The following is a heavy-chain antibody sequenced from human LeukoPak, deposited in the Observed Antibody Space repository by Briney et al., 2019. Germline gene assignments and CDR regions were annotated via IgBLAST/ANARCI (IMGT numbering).Heavy chain of an antibody. CDR1: GFTFSSYW. V-gene: IGHV3-48*01. CDR2: ISSSSTI. Sequence: PGGSLRLSCAASGFTFSSYWMNWVRQAPGKGLEWVSYISSSSTIYYADSVKGRFTISRDNAKNSLYLQMNSLRAEDTAVYYCARDWDSSGYPDYFDYWGQGTLVTVSS. J-gene: IGHJ4*02. CDR3: ARDWDSSGYPDYFDY. D-gene: IGHD3-22*01.